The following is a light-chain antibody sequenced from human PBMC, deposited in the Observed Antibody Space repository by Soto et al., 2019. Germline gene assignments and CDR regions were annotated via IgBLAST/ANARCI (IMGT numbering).Light chain of an antibody. CDR2: DDD. Sequence: QSVLTQPPSVSAAPGQKVTISCSGSSSNIGGNSVSWYQQLPGTAPKLLIYDDDKRPSGIPDRFSGSKSGTSATLGITGFQTGDEADYYCGSWDSSLSAYVFAIGTKVTV. CDR1: SSNIGGNS. V-gene: IGLV1-51*01. CDR3: GSWDSSLSAYV. J-gene: IGLJ1*01.